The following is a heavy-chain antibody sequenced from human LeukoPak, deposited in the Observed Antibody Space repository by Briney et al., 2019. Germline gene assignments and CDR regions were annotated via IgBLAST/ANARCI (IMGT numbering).Heavy chain of an antibody. CDR1: GFTFSSYG. V-gene: IGHV3-30*02. CDR2: IRYDGSNK. CDR3: AKDRLAAARYYYYYMDV. J-gene: IGHJ6*03. D-gene: IGHD6-13*01. Sequence: GGSLRLSCAASGFTFSSYGMHWVRQAPGKGLEWVAFIRYDGSNKYYADSVKGRFTISRDNSKNTLYLQMNSLRAEDTAVYYCAKDRLAAARYYYYYMDVWGKGTTVTISS.